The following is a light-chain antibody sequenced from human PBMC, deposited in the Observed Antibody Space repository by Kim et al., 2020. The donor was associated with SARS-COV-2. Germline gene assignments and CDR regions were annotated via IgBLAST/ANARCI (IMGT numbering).Light chain of an antibody. Sequence: DIQMTQSPSSLSASVGDRVTITCRASQGIRNDLAWYQQKPGKAPKRLIYVVFTLQSGVPSRFSGSGSGTEFTLTISSLQPEDFATYYCLQHNSFPWTFGQGTKVDIK. CDR3: LQHNSFPWT. J-gene: IGKJ1*01. CDR1: QGIRND. V-gene: IGKV1-17*01. CDR2: VVF.